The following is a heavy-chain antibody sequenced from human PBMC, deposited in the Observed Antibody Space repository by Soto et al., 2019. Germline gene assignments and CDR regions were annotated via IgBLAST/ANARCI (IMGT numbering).Heavy chain of an antibody. D-gene: IGHD5-18*01. CDR2: ISTTSTHT. CDR1: GFTFSDFY. V-gene: IGHV3-11*05. Sequence: QVQLVESGGGLVKPGGSLRLSRAASGFTFSDFYMTWIRQTPGKGLEWISYISTTSTHTNYADSVKGRFTVSRDNANNSLYLEMKNLRGDDTAVYFCARDRDTYGHGFFDYWGRGALVTVSS. J-gene: IGHJ4*02. CDR3: ARDRDTYGHGFFDY.